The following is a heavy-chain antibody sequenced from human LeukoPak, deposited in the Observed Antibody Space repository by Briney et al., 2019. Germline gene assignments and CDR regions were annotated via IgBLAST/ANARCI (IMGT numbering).Heavy chain of an antibody. J-gene: IGHJ4*02. Sequence: ASVKVSCKASGGTFSSYAISWVRQAPGQGLEWMGGIIPIFGTANYAQKFQGRVTITADESTSTAYMELSSLRSDDTAVYYCARGYYGSGSYYYWGQGTLVTVSS. CDR1: GGTFSSYA. D-gene: IGHD3-10*01. V-gene: IGHV1-69*13. CDR3: ARGYYGSGSYYY. CDR2: IIPIFGTA.